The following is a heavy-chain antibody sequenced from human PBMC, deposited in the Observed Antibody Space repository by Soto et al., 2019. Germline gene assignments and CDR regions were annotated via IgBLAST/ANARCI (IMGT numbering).Heavy chain of an antibody. CDR2: IYYSGST. V-gene: IGHV4-59*01. D-gene: IGHD5-18*01. CDR1: GGSISSYY. Sequence: QVQLQESGPGLVKPSETLSLTCTVSGGSISSYYWSWIRQPPGKGLEWIGYIYYSGSTNYNPSLKSRVTISVDTSNNQFSLKLSSVTAADTAVYYCARDNGYSYGYTLDHWGQGTLVTVSS. CDR3: ARDNGYSYGYTLDH. J-gene: IGHJ4*02.